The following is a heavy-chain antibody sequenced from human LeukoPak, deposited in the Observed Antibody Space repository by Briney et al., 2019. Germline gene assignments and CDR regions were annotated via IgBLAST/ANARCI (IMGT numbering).Heavy chain of an antibody. D-gene: IGHD3-10*01. Sequence: ASVKVSCKVSGYTLTELSMHWVRQAPGKGLEWMGGFDPEDGETIYAQKSQGRVAMTEDTSTDTAYMELSSLRSEDTAVYYCATAHGSGSYYTANFDYWGQGTLVTVSS. J-gene: IGHJ4*02. V-gene: IGHV1-24*01. CDR2: FDPEDGET. CDR1: GYTLTELS. CDR3: ATAHGSGSYYTANFDY.